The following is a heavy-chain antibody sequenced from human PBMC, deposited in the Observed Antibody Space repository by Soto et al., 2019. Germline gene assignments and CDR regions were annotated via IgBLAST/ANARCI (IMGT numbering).Heavy chain of an antibody. J-gene: IGHJ5*02. Sequence: QVQLVQSGAEVKKPGASVKVSCKASGYTFTSYDINWVRQATGQGLEYLGWMNPNSGNTGDVQKFQGRVTMTRNTSISTAYMGLSSLPSEETAVQYCATGVKYADFSRWFAPWGQGTLVTVSS. CDR3: ATGVKYADFSRWFAP. D-gene: IGHD4-17*01. CDR1: GYTFTSYD. CDR2: MNPNSGNT. V-gene: IGHV1-8*01.